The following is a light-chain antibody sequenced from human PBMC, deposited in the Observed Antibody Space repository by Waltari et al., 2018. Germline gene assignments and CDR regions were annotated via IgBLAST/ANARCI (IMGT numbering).Light chain of an antibody. CDR1: QDIHTW. CDR3: QQANSFPLA. J-gene: IGKJ1*01. Sequence: DMQMTQSPSYVSASVGDRVTITCRASQDIHTWLAWYQQKPGKAPKLLIYGASSLHSGVPSRFSGSGSGTDFTLVISSLQPEDFATYYCQQANSFPLAFGQGTKVEMK. CDR2: GAS. V-gene: IGKV1D-12*01.